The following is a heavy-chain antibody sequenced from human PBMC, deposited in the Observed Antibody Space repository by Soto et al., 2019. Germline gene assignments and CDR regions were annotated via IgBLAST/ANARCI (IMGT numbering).Heavy chain of an antibody. J-gene: IGHJ3*02. CDR2: FYYSGST. CDR3: AKYDFLAGTHDAFDI. V-gene: IGHV4-59*08. Sequence: SETLSLTCTVSGGSISSYYWSWIRQPPGKGLEWIGYFYYSGSTNYNPSLKSRVTISVDTSKNQFSLKLSSVTAADTAMYYCAKYDFLAGTHDAFDIWGKGTMVTVSS. CDR1: GGSISSYY. D-gene: IGHD3-9*01.